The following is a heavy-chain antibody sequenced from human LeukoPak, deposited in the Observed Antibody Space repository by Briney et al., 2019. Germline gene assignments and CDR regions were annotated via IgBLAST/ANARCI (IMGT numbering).Heavy chain of an antibody. D-gene: IGHD3-10*01. CDR2: IYPYTGAT. V-gene: IGHV1-2*02. CDR1: GYTFSGTGWY. CDR3: ARDGPAQMVDFDY. Sequence: ASVKVSCKASGYTFSGTGWYLYWLRQAPGQGLECMGWIYPYTGATHYAQKFQGRVAMTRDTSISTAYMELSRQRPDDTAVYYCARDGPAQMVDFDYWGQGTLVTVSS. J-gene: IGHJ4*02.